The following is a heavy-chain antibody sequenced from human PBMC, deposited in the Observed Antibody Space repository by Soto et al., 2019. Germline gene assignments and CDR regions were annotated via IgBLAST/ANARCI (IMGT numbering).Heavy chain of an antibody. CDR3: ARSWNDFGTYGAFDY. CDR1: GYGFSTYW. V-gene: IGHV5-51*01. Sequence: GESLKISCQISGYGFSTYWLAWVRQMPEKGLELMGLIYPADPDTRYSTSFQGQVTLSADKSITTAYLHLSNLKASDTAMYYCARSWNDFGTYGAFDYWGQGTRVTVSS. CDR2: IYPADPDT. D-gene: IGHD4-4*01. J-gene: IGHJ4*02.